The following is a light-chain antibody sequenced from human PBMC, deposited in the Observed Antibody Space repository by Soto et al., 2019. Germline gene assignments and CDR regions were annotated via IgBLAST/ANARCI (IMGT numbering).Light chain of an antibody. CDR2: DAS. V-gene: IGKV3-11*01. J-gene: IGKJ1*01. Sequence: EIVLTQFPATLSLSPGERATLSCRASQSVSSYLAWYQQKPGQTPRLLIYDASTRATGIPARFSGSGSGTDFTLTISSREPEDFAVYYCHQRSNWPQTFGRGTRVDI. CDR1: QSVSSY. CDR3: HQRSNWPQT.